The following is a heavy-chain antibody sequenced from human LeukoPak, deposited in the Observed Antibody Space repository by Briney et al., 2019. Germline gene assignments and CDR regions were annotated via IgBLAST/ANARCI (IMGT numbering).Heavy chain of an antibody. V-gene: IGHV3-30-3*01. D-gene: IGHD1-14*01. CDR3: VSDAGGY. Sequence: GRSLRLSCVASGFTLRTYAMHWVRQAPGKGLEWVAVVSSDGSKKFYSDSVKGHFTISRDNSKNTLYLQMNSLRTEDTGVYFCVSDAGGYWGQGTLVTVSS. CDR2: VSSDGSKK. J-gene: IGHJ4*02. CDR1: GFTLRTYA.